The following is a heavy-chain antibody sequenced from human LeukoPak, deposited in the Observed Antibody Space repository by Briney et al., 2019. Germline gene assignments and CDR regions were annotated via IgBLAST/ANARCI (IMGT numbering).Heavy chain of an antibody. V-gene: IGHV1-8*03. Sequence: GASVKDSCMPSGYTFTSYDINWVRQATGQGLEWMGWMNPNSGNTGYAQKFQGRVTITRNTSISTAYMELSSLRSEDTAVYYCARGRNWGDLARAINYYYYYMDVWGTGTTVTVSS. CDR1: GYTFTSYD. D-gene: IGHD3-16*01. CDR3: ARGRNWGDLARAINYYYYYMDV. CDR2: MNPNSGNT. J-gene: IGHJ6*03.